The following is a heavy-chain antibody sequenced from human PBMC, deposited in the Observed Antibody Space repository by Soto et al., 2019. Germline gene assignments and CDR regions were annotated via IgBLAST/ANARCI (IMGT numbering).Heavy chain of an antibody. Sequence: WSLSLSCVASVFIFSDYAMHWARQAPGKGLEWVALISPAGTNQYYADSAKGRFTISRDNSKNTLYLQMNSLRPEDTGLYYCARENSRISPRLFQHWGHGTLVTVSS. J-gene: IGHJ1*01. V-gene: IGHV3-30-3*01. CDR3: ARENSRISPRLFQH. D-gene: IGHD6-6*01. CDR2: ISPAGTNQ. CDR1: VFIFSDYA.